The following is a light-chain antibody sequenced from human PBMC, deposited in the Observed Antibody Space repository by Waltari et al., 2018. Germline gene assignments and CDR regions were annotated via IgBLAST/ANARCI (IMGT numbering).Light chain of an antibody. J-gene: IGKJ2*01. V-gene: IGKV3-20*01. CDR2: ETS. Sequence: EIVLTQSPGTLSLSPGERVTLSCRASQTVISSYLAWYQQKPGQAPRLLIYETSSRATGITDRFSGSRSGTDFTLTISRLEPEDSAVYYCQQYGSSPRYTFGQGTKLEIK. CDR3: QQYGSSPRYT. CDR1: QTVISSY.